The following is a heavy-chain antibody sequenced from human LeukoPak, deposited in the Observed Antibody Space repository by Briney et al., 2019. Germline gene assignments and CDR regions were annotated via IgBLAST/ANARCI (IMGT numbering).Heavy chain of an antibody. V-gene: IGHV3-66*01. CDR2: IYSSATT. CDR1: GFTFSISA. Sequence: TGGSLRLSCAASGFTFSISAMSWVRQAPGKGLEWVSVIYSSATTYYADSVKGRFTISRENSKNTLYLQMNSLRAEDTAVYYCARSGYSYGPFDYWGQGTLVTVSS. J-gene: IGHJ4*02. CDR3: ARSGYSYGPFDY. D-gene: IGHD5-18*01.